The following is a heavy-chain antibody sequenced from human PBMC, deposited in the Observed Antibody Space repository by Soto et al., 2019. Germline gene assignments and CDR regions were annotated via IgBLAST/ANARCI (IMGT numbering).Heavy chain of an antibody. CDR3: ARDGISGTTEKWYFDL. D-gene: IGHD1-7*01. Sequence: GGSLRLSCAASGFTFSSYWMSWVRQAPGKGLEWVSYISTSSTYTNYAESVKGRFTISRDDAKNSVYLQMNSLRAEDTAVYYCARDGISGTTEKWYFDLWGRGTLVTVSS. CDR1: GFTFSSYW. J-gene: IGHJ2*01. CDR2: ISTSSTYT. V-gene: IGHV3-21*05.